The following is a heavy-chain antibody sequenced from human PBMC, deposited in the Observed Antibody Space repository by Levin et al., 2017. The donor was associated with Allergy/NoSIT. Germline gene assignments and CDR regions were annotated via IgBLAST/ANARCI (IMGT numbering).Heavy chain of an antibody. J-gene: IGHJ3*02. CDR3: AVFSLRYGAFDI. V-gene: IGHV4-34*01. CDR1: GGSFGGYY. D-gene: IGHD4-17*01. CDR2: ISHRGFT. Sequence: SETLSLTCAVYGGSFGGYYWSWIRQSPGKGLEWIGEISHRGFTTYNPSLESRVTMSVDTSRNQFSVRLNSVTAADTAMYYCAVFSLRYGAFDIWGQGTMVTVS.